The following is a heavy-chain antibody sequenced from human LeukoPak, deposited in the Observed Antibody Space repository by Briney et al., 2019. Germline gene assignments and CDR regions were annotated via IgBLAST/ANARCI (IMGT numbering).Heavy chain of an antibody. J-gene: IGHJ6*02. CDR2: ISAYNGNT. CDR1: GYTFTSYG. CDR3: ARTVDYYYYGMDV. V-gene: IGHV1-18*01. Sequence: EASVKVSCKASGYTFTSYGISWVRQAPGQGLEWMGWISAYNGNTNYAQKLQGRVTMTTDTSTSTAYMELRSLRSEDTAVYYCARTVDYYYYGMDVWGQGTTVTVSS.